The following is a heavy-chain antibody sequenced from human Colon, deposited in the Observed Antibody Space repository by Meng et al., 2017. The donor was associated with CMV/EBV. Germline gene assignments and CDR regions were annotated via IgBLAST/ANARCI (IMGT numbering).Heavy chain of an antibody. CDR3: ARKGRYSAASYVDY. V-gene: IGHV4-4*02. Sequence: SETLSLTCAVSGGSVSSTNWWTWVRQPPGQGLEWIGEIYQSVTTNYNPSLKSRLTMSVDKSKNQFSLHLTSVTAADTAVYYCARKGRYSAASYVDYWGQGILVTVSS. CDR2: IYQSVTT. CDR1: GGSVSSTNW. D-gene: IGHD5-12*01. J-gene: IGHJ4*02.